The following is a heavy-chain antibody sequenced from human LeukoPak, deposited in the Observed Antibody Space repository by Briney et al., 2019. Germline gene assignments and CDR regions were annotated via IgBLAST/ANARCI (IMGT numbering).Heavy chain of an antibody. V-gene: IGHV3-23*01. CDR2: ISGSGGST. Sequence: PGGSLRLSCAASGFTFSSDAMSWVRQAPGKGLEWVSAISGSGGSTYYADSVKGRFTISRDNSKNTLYLQMNSLRAEDTALYYCAKDRNSNPYYFDYWGQGTLVTVSS. CDR3: AKDRNSNPYYFDY. CDR1: GFTFSSDA. D-gene: IGHD4-11*01. J-gene: IGHJ4*02.